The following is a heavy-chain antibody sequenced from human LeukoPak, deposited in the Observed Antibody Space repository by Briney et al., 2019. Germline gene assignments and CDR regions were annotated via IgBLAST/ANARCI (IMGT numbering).Heavy chain of an antibody. CDR1: GYTFTGYY. V-gene: IGHV1-2*02. CDR2: INPNSGGT. CDR3: VLRWFGESPDAFDI. Sequence: ASVKVSCKASGYTFTGYYMHWVRQAPGQGLEWMGWINPNSGGTNYAQKFQGRVTMTRDTSISTAYMELSRLRSDDTAVYYCVLRWFGESPDAFDIWGQGTMVTVSS. D-gene: IGHD3-10*01. J-gene: IGHJ3*02.